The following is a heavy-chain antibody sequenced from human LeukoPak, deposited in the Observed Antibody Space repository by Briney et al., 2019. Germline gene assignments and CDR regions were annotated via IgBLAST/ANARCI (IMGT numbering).Heavy chain of an antibody. D-gene: IGHD6-13*01. CDR1: GYTFTSYY. CDR2: INPSGGST. J-gene: IGHJ4*02. CDR3: ARDRSSSRRGYFDY. V-gene: IGHV1-46*01. Sequence: ASVKVSCKASGYTFTSYYMHWVRXAPGQXXXXMGXINPSGGSTSYAQXFQGRVTMTRDTSTSTVYMELSSLRSEDTAVYYCARDRSSSRRGYFDYWGQGTLVTVSS.